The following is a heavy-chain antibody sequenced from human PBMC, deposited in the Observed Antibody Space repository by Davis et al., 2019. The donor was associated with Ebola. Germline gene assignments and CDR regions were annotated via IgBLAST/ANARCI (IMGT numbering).Heavy chain of an antibody. V-gene: IGHV4-59*08. CDR1: GGSMSSYY. J-gene: IGHJ5*01. CDR2: IYYSGST. CDR3: ARLRAPAGTRWFDS. D-gene: IGHD6-13*01. Sequence: GSLRLSCTVSGGSMSSYYWSWIRQPPGKGLEWIGHIYYSGSTKYKPSLRSRVTISTDTSKNQFSLKLTSVTAADTAMYYCARLRAPAGTRWFDSWGQGTLVTVSS.